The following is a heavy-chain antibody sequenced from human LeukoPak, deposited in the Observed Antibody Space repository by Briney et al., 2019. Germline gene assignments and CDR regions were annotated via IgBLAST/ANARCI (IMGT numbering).Heavy chain of an antibody. CDR3: ARDSILYSMGHNWFDP. J-gene: IGHJ5*02. D-gene: IGHD2-21*01. Sequence: ASVKVSCKASGYTFTSYGISWVRQAPGQGLEWMGWISAYNGNTNYAQKLQGRVTMTTDTSTSTAYMELRSLRSDDTAVYYCARDSILYSMGHNWFDPWGQGTLVTVSS. V-gene: IGHV1-18*01. CDR2: ISAYNGNT. CDR1: GYTFTSYG.